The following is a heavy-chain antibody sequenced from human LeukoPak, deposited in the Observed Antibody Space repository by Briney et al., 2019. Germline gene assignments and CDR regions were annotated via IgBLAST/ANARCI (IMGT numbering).Heavy chain of an antibody. D-gene: IGHD3-10*01. V-gene: IGHV4-59*01. CDR1: GGSIRSYY. Sequence: SETLSLTCTVSGGSIRSYYWSWIRQPPGKGLEWIGYIYYSGSTNYNPSLKSRVTISVDTSKNQFSLKLSSVTAADTAVYYCARVSASYPPDYWGQGTLVTVSS. CDR3: ARVSASYPPDY. J-gene: IGHJ4*02. CDR2: IYYSGST.